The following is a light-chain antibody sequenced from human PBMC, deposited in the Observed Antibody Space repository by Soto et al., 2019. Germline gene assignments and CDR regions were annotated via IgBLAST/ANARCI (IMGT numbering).Light chain of an antibody. Sequence: QPVLTQSPSASASLGASVKLTCTLNSGHSSYAIAWHQQQPEKGPRYLMKLNSDGSHSKGDGIPDRFSGSSSGAERYLTISNLQSEDEADYYCQTWGTGIQVFGGGTKLTVL. CDR1: SGHSSYA. J-gene: IGLJ2*01. V-gene: IGLV4-69*01. CDR3: QTWGTGIQV. CDR2: LNSDGSH.